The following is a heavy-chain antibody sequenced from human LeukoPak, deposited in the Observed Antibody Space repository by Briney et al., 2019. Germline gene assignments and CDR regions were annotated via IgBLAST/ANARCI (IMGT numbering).Heavy chain of an antibody. D-gene: IGHD2-21*02. CDR1: GFTVSSNY. CDR3: ARGNEVTSLDY. CDR2: IYSGGST. Sequence: GGSLRLSCAASGFTVSSNYMSWVRQAPGKGLEWVSVIYSGGSTYYADSVKGRFTISRDNSKNTLYLQMNSLRAEDTAVYYCARGNEVTSLDYWGQGTLFTVSS. J-gene: IGHJ4*02. V-gene: IGHV3-53*01.